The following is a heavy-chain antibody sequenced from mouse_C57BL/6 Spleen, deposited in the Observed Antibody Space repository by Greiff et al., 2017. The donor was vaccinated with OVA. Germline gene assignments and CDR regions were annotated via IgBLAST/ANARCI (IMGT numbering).Heavy chain of an antibody. CDR1: GFNIKDDY. V-gene: IGHV14-4*01. CDR2: IDPENGDT. J-gene: IGHJ3*01. D-gene: IGHD1-1*01. Sequence: VQLQQSGAELVRPGASVKLSCTASGFNIKDDYMHWVMQRPEQGLEWIGWIDPENGDTEYASKFQGRATITADTSSNTAYLQLSSLTSEDTAVYYCTTENGSSYWFAYWGQGTLVTVSA. CDR3: TTENGSSYWFAY.